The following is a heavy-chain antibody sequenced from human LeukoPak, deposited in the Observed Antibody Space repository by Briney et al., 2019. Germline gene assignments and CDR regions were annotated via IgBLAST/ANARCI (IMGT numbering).Heavy chain of an antibody. CDR1: GGSFSGYY. J-gene: IGHJ4*02. CDR3: ARGLKVGGTLNFEY. D-gene: IGHD1-26*01. Sequence: SETLSLTCAVYGGSFSGYYWSWIRQPPGKGLEWIGEINHSGSTNYNPSLKSRVTISVDTSKNQFSLKLSSVTAADTAVYYCARGLKVGGTLNFEYWGQGTLVTVSS. V-gene: IGHV4-34*01. CDR2: INHSGST.